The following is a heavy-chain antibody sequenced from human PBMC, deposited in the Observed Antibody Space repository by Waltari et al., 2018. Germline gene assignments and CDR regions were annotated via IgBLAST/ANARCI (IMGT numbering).Heavy chain of an antibody. J-gene: IGHJ3*02. CDR3: ARGVDWSSRRDAFDI. CDR2: MKANRGNK. CDR1: GYNFTSYD. Sequence: QVQLVQSGAEVKKPGASVKVSCKASGYNFTSYDINWVRQATGQGLECMGWMKANRGNKGWAQKFQGRVTMTRNTSISTVYMEQSVLRAEDTAVYYGARGVDWSSRRDAFDIWGQGTMVTVSS. V-gene: IGHV1-8*01. D-gene: IGHD1-1*01.